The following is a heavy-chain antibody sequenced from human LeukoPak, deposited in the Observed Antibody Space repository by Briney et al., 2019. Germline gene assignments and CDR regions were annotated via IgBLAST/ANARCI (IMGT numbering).Heavy chain of an antibody. Sequence: SETLSLTCTVSAGSISSGSYYWGWLRQPAGKGLEWFGRTYTSGSTNYNPSLKSRVTISVNTSKNQFSLKLSSVTAADTAVYYCARYRNYYGSGSYYNPANYYYYYYMDVWGKGTTVTISS. CDR2: TYTSGST. D-gene: IGHD3-10*01. V-gene: IGHV4-61*02. CDR1: AGSISSGSYY. J-gene: IGHJ6*03. CDR3: ARYRNYYGSGSYYNPANYYYYYYMDV.